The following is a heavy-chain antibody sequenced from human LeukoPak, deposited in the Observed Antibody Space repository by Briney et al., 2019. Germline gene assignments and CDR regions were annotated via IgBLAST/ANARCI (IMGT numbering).Heavy chain of an antibody. Sequence: GGFLRLSCAASGFTFSSYAMSWVRQAPGKGLEWVSAISGSGGSTYYADSVKGRFAISRDNSKNTLYLQMNSLRAEDTAVYYCAKAYSQGDGYNLYYYYGMDVWGQGTTVTVSS. V-gene: IGHV3-23*01. J-gene: IGHJ6*02. CDR3: AKAYSQGDGYNLYYYYGMDV. CDR1: GFTFSSYA. CDR2: ISGSGGST. D-gene: IGHD5-24*01.